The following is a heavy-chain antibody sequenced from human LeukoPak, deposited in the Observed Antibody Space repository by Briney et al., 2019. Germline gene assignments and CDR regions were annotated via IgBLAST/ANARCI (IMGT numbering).Heavy chain of an antibody. Sequence: ASVKVPCKASGYTFTSYGISWVRQAPGQGLEWMGWISAYNGNTNYAQKLQGRVTMTTDTSTSTAYMELRSLRSDDTAVYYCARVNYYDSSGYYGSRSMDVWGKGTTVTVSS. CDR1: GYTFTSYG. J-gene: IGHJ6*04. CDR2: ISAYNGNT. CDR3: ARVNYYDSSGYYGSRSMDV. D-gene: IGHD3-22*01. V-gene: IGHV1-18*01.